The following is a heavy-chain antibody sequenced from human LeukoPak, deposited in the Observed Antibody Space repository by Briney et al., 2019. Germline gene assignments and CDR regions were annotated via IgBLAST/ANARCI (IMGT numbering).Heavy chain of an antibody. CDR2: FDPEDGET. CDR3: ATVPTYYYGSGPHFDY. CDR1: GYTLTELS. J-gene: IGHJ4*02. V-gene: IGHV1-24*01. D-gene: IGHD3-10*01. Sequence: GASVKVSCKVSGYTLTELSMHWVRQAPGKGLEWMGGFDPEDGETIYAQKFQGRVTMTEDTSTDTAYMELSRLRSEDTAVYYCATVPTYYYGSGPHFDYWGQGTLVTVSS.